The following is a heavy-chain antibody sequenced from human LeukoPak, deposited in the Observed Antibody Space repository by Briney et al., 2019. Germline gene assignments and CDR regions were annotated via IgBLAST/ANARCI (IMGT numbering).Heavy chain of an antibody. V-gene: IGHV3-30-3*01. CDR2: ISYDGSNK. Sequence: PGRSLRLSCAASGFTFSSYAMHWVRQAPGKGLEWVAVISYDGSNKYYADSVKGRFTISRDNSKNMLYLQMNSLRAEDTAVYYCARGPHHADYYYYGMDVWGQGTTVTVSS. CDR3: ARGPHHADYYYYGMDV. J-gene: IGHJ6*02. CDR1: GFTFSSYA.